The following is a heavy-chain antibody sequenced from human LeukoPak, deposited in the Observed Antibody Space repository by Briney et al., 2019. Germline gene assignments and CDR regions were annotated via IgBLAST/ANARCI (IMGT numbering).Heavy chain of an antibody. Sequence: SETLSLTCAVYGGSFSGYYWSWIRQPPGKGLEWIGEINHSGSTNYNLSLKSRVTISVDTSKNQFSLKLSSVTAADTAVYYCARGPYYYGSGSYLYYYGMDVWGKGTTVTVSS. CDR3: ARGPYYYGSGSYLYYYGMDV. V-gene: IGHV4-34*01. D-gene: IGHD3-10*01. CDR1: GGSFSGYY. J-gene: IGHJ6*04. CDR2: INHSGST.